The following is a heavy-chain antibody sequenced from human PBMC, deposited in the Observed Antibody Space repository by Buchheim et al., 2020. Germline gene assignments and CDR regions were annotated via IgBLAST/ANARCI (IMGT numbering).Heavy chain of an antibody. CDR2: IYYSGST. Sequence: QVQLQESGPGLVKPSQTLSLTCTVSGGSISSGGYYWSWIRQHPGKGLEWIGYIYYSGSTYYNPSLKSRVTISVDTSKNPFSLKLSSVTAADTAVYYCARVRTGTLPQEYYYYYYYMDVWGKGTT. CDR3: ARVRTGTLPQEYYYYYYYMDV. D-gene: IGHD1-7*01. CDR1: GGSISSGGYY. J-gene: IGHJ6*03. V-gene: IGHV4-31*03.